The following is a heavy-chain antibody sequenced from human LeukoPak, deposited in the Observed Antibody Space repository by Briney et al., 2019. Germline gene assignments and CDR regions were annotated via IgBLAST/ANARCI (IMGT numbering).Heavy chain of an antibody. CDR1: GFTFSDYY. V-gene: IGHV3-7*01. D-gene: IGHD6-13*01. CDR3: ARDIAARGDYYYYMDV. Sequence: PGGSLRLSCAASGFTFSDYYMSWIRQAPGKGLEWVANINQKGSEIYYVDSVRGRFTISRDNARNSLYLQMNSLRAEDTAVYYCARDIAARGDYYYYMDVWGKGTTVTVSS. J-gene: IGHJ6*03. CDR2: INQKGSEI.